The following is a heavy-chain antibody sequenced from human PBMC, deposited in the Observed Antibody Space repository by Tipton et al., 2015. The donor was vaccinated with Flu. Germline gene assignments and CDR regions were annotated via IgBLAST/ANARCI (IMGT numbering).Heavy chain of an antibody. CDR1: GGSISSHY. J-gene: IGHJ3*02. CDR3: ARSDFWSGSAKAFDI. D-gene: IGHD3-3*01. Sequence: LSLTCTVSGGSISSHYWSWIRQPAGKGLEWIGRFYTSGTTNYNPSLKSRLTMSVDTSKNQFSLKLSSVTAADTAVYYCARSDFWSGSAKAFDIWGQGTMVTVSS. CDR2: FYTSGTT. V-gene: IGHV4-4*07.